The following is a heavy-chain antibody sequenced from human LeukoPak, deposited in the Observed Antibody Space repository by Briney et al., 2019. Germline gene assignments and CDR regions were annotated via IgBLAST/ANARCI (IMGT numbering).Heavy chain of an antibody. CDR3: VISYYYARGYFDY. CDR1: GYTFTGYY. V-gene: IGHV1-2*02. Sequence: ASVKVSCKASGYTFTGYYMHWVRQAPGQGLEWMGWINPNSGGTNYAQKFQGRVTMTRDTSTSTAYMELSRLRSDDTAVYYCVISYYYARGYFDYWGQGTLVTVSS. J-gene: IGHJ4*02. CDR2: INPNSGGT. D-gene: IGHD3-10*02.